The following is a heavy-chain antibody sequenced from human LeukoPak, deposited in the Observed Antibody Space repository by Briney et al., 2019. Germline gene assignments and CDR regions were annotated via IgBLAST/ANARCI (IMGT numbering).Heavy chain of an antibody. D-gene: IGHD3-22*01. V-gene: IGHV4-59*01. J-gene: IGHJ4*02. CDR2: IYYSGST. CDR1: GGPISSYC. CDR3: ARAVYDSSGYYYLHHDY. Sequence: SETLSLTCTVSGGPISSYCWSWMRQPPGKGLEWIGYIYYSGSTNYNPSLKSRVTISVDTSKNQFSLKLSSVTAADTAVYYCARAVYDSSGYYYLHHDYWGQGTLVTVSS.